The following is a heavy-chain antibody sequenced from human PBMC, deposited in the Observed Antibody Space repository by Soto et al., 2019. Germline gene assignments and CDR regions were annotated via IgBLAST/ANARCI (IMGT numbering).Heavy chain of an antibody. CDR2: IRDRPTGHS. V-gene: IGHV3-23*01. CDR1: GFTFSHYT. J-gene: IGHJ4*02. CDR3: TTRRNDHFDY. Sequence: GGSLRLSCVASGFTFSHYTLNWVRQAPGKGPEWVSTIRDRPTGHSHYSESVRGRFVISRDDSRNTVYLQVDSLRADYTALYCCTTRRNDHFDYWGQGVRVTVSS.